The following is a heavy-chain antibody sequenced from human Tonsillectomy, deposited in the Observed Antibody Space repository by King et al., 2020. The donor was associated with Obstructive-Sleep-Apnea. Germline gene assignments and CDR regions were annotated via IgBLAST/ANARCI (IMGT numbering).Heavy chain of an antibody. V-gene: IGHV3-30*14. CDR2: LSTYGRRQ. Sequence: VQLVESGGDVVRPGTSLTLSCIASGFTFSNFEIHWVREAPGKGLEWLTLLSTYGRRQYYADSVKGRFTTSRDNSKNTVYLQMNNLRPDDTAMYYCARDFDYWGQGTLVTVSP. CDR3: ARDFDY. J-gene: IGHJ4*02. CDR1: GFTFSNFE.